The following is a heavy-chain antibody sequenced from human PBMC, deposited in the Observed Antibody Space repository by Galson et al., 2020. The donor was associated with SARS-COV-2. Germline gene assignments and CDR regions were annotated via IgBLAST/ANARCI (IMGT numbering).Heavy chain of an antibody. J-gene: IGHJ4*02. CDR3: AKHKGRSHDC. V-gene: IGHV3-23*05. Sequence: GGSLRLSCIASGFTFSDYDMSWVRQAPGKGLEWVSGIEYRGSPTYYADSVKGRFTISRDNSKNTVFLQMDSLRAEDAAVYYCAKHKGRSHDCWGQGTLVTVSS. CDR1: GFTFSDYD. CDR2: IEYRGSPT.